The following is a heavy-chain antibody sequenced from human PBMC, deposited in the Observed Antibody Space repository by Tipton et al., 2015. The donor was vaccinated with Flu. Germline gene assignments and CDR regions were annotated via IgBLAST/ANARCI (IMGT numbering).Heavy chain of an antibody. V-gene: IGHV5-51*03. CDR3: VRLADGGNEPGDY. J-gene: IGHJ4*02. Sequence: QLVQSGAEVKKPGESLKISCKGSGYSFTSYWIGWVRQMPGNGQEWMGLIYPGDSNTRYSPSFQGQVTISADKSISTAYMQWSSLKASDTAMYYCVRLADGGNEPGDYWGQGTLVTASS. D-gene: IGHD4-23*01. CDR1: GYSFTSYW. CDR2: IYPGDSNT.